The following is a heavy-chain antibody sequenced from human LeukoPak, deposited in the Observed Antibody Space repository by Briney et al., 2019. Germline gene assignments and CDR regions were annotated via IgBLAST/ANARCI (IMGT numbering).Heavy chain of an antibody. Sequence: SETLSLTCTVSGDPISSYYWSWIRQPPGKGLEWIGYIYYSGSTNYNPSLRSRVTISVDTSKNQFSLKLSSVTAADTAVYYCARSDYDTSKFDLWGRGTLVTVSS. V-gene: IGHV4-59*01. D-gene: IGHD3-22*01. CDR1: GDPISSYY. J-gene: IGHJ2*01. CDR3: ARSDYDTSKFDL. CDR2: IYYSGST.